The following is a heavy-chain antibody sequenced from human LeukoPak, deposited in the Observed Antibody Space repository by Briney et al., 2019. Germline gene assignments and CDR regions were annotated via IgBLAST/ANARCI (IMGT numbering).Heavy chain of an antibody. CDR3: ARGHSSGWSIDY. CDR2: IYYSGST. CDR1: GGSISSGDYY. D-gene: IGHD6-19*01. Sequence: PSETLSLTCTVSGGSISSGDYYWSWIRQPPGKGLEWIGYIYYSGSTYYNPSLKSRVTISVDTSKNQFSLKLSSVTAADTAVYYCARGHSSGWSIDYWGQGTLVTVSS. J-gene: IGHJ4*02. V-gene: IGHV4-30-4*01.